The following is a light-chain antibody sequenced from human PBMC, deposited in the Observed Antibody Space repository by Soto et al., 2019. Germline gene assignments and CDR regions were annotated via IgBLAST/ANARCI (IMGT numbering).Light chain of an antibody. CDR3: QHFGDSSRT. Sequence: ELVLTQSPVALSLSSGERATLSCRASQSVSSTILTWYQQKPGQAPRLLIYGVSIRATGIPHRFSGSGSGTDFTLTISRVEPEDFAVYFCQHFGDSSRTFGKGSRVEIK. CDR1: QSVSSTI. V-gene: IGKV3-20*01. CDR2: GVS. J-gene: IGKJ1*01.